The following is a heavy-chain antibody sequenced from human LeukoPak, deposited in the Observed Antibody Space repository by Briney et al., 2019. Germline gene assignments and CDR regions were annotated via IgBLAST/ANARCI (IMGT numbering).Heavy chain of an antibody. CDR3: ARTYYGGNSFFDY. V-gene: IGHV1-2*02. CDR2: INPNSGGT. Sequence: ASVKVSCKASGYTFTSYYMHWVRQAPGQGLEWMGWINPNSGGTNYAQKFQGRVTMTRDTSISTAYMELSRLRSDDTAVYYCARTYYGGNSFFDYWGQGTLVTVSS. J-gene: IGHJ4*02. CDR1: GYTFTSYY. D-gene: IGHD4-23*01.